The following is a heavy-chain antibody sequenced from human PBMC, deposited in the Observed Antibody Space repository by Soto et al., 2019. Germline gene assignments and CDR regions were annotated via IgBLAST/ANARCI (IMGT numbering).Heavy chain of an antibody. CDR3: ARAERRASYYYYYGMDV. V-gene: IGHV4-31*03. CDR1: GGSISSGGYY. J-gene: IGHJ6*02. Sequence: QVQLQESGPGLVKPSQTLSLTCTVSGGSISSGGYYWSWIRQHPGKGLEWIGYIHYSGSTYYNPSLKSRVTISVDTSKNQFSLKLSSVTAADTAVYYCARAERRASYYYYYGMDVWGQGTTVTVSS. CDR2: IHYSGST.